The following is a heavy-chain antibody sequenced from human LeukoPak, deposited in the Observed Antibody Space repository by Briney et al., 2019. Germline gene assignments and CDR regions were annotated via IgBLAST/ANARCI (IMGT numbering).Heavy chain of an antibody. CDR1: GASISSYY. J-gene: IGHJ4*02. V-gene: IGHV4-59*01. CDR2: IYYSGLI. D-gene: IGHD5-18*01. CDR3: ATYYSYEHYCDY. Sequence: PSETLSLTCTVPGASISSYYWSWIRQPPGKGLEWIGYIYYSGLINYNPSLKSRVNISVDTPNNQYSLKRSSVTPAYTAVYYCATYYSYEHYCDYWGQGNLVTVSS.